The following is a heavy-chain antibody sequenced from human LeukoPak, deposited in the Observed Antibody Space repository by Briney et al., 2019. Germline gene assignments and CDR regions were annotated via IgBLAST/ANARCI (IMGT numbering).Heavy chain of an antibody. CDR2: IWYDGSNK. CDR3: SRRGYTYPFDY. D-gene: IGHD5-12*01. V-gene: IGHV3-33*01. Sequence: GGSLRLSCAASGFTFSSYGMHWVRQAPGKGLEWVAVIWYDGSNKYYADSVKGRFTISRDNSKNTLFLQMSSLRAEDTAVYYCSRRGYTYPFDYWGQGTLVTVSS. J-gene: IGHJ4*02. CDR1: GFTFSSYG.